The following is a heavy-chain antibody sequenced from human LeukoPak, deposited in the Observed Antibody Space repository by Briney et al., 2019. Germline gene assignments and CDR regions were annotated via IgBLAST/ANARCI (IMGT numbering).Heavy chain of an antibody. CDR3: ARDDSVGDNAWWFDP. D-gene: IGHD1-26*01. CDR1: GFTFTSSA. J-gene: IGHJ5*02. Sequence: GASVKVSCKASGFTFTSSAMQWVRQARGQRLEWIGWIVVGSGNTNYAQKFQERVTITRDMSTSTDYMELSSLRSEDTAIYYCARDDSVGDNAWWFDPWGQGTLVTVSS. CDR2: IVVGSGNT. V-gene: IGHV1-58*02.